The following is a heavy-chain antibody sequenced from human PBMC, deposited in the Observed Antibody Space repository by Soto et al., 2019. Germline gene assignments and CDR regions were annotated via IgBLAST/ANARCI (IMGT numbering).Heavy chain of an antibody. CDR3: ARGDYGYNNDY. D-gene: IGHD5-12*01. CDR1: GGSVSSGSYY. J-gene: IGHJ4*02. Sequence: SETLSLTCTVSGGSVSSGSYYWSWIRQPPGKGLEWIGYIYYSGSTNYNPSLKSRVTISVDTSKNQFSLKLSSVTAADTAVYYCARGDYGYNNDYWGQGTLVTVSS. V-gene: IGHV4-61*01. CDR2: IYYSGST.